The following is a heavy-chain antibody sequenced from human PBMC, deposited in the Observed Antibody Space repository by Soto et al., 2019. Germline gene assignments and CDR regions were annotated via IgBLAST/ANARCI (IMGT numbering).Heavy chain of an antibody. J-gene: IGHJ1*01. CDR3: ASPTHILWLWPDAEYYHH. V-gene: IGHV1-69*02. Sequence: SVKVSCKAPGGTFSSTTISWVRQAPGQGLEWMGRIIPILGIANYAQKFQGRVTITADKSTSTAYMELSSLRSEDTAVYYCASPTHILWLWPDAEYYHHWVQGTLVIVSS. CDR2: IIPILGIA. D-gene: IGHD6-19*01. CDR1: GGTFSSTT.